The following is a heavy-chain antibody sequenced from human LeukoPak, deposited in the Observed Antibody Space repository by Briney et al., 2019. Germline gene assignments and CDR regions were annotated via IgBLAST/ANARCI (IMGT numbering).Heavy chain of an antibody. V-gene: IGHV3-20*01. Sequence: GGSLRLSCAASGFTFDDYGMSWVRQLPGKGLEWVSGINRNGDSTDYAGSVKGRFTISRDNAKNSHFLQMNSLRVEDMALYNCARGFRNAPFHCWGQGTLVTVSS. CDR3: ARGFRNAPFHC. CDR2: INRNGDST. CDR1: GFTFDDYG. D-gene: IGHD2-2*01. J-gene: IGHJ4*02.